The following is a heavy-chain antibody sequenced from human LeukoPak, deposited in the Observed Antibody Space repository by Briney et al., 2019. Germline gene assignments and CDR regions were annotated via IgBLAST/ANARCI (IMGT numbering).Heavy chain of an antibody. CDR1: GGSISSYY. J-gene: IGHJ2*01. D-gene: IGHD6-13*01. CDR2: IYYSGST. V-gene: IGHV4-59*01. Sequence: SETLSLTCSVSGGSISSYYWSWIRQPPGKDLERIGHIYYSGSTNYNPSLESRVTISVDTSKNQFSLKLTSVTAADTAVYYCARVRYSSSLSPWYFDLWGRGTLVTVSS. CDR3: ARVRYSSSLSPWYFDL.